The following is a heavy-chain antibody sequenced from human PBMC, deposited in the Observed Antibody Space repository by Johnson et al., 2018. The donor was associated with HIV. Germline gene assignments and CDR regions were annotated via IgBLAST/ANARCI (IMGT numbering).Heavy chain of an antibody. J-gene: IGHJ3*01. Sequence: QVQLVESGGGVVQPGRSLRLSCAASGFSFSSYAMHWVRQSPGKGLEWVAFIRSNGRDQYYGDSVKGRFTISRDDSKNTVDLQMNTLTPDDTAVYYCAKGIGHSYRGTHDAFDVWGQGTMVTVSA. D-gene: IGHD3/OR15-3a*01. CDR1: GFSFSSYA. CDR2: IRSNGRDQ. CDR3: AKGIGHSYRGTHDAFDV. V-gene: IGHV3-30*02.